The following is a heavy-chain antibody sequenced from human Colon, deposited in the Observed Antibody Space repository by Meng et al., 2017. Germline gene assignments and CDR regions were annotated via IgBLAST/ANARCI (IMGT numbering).Heavy chain of an antibody. Sequence: GESLKISCAASGFALSSAWMHWVRQVPGEGLVWVARSKYDGTLTYYADSVKGRFTISRDNAKNMLYLQMNSLKAEDTAVYYCARSDWFDPWGQGTQVTVS. CDR3: ARSDWFDP. V-gene: IGHV3-74*01. J-gene: IGHJ5*02. CDR1: GFALSSAW. CDR2: SKYDGTLT.